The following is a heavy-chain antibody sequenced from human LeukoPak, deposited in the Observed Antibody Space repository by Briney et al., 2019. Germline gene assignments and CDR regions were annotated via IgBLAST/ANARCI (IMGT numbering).Heavy chain of an antibody. J-gene: IGHJ6*02. V-gene: IGHV3-7*03. CDR3: ARGGGLDL. CDR1: GFTFSSYW. D-gene: IGHD3-16*01. Sequence: GGSLRLSCAASGFTFSSYWMNWARQAPGKGLEGVASINHNGNVNYYVDSVKGRFTISRDNAQNSLYQQMSNLSAEDTAVYFCARGGGLDLWRQGATVTVSS. CDR2: INHNGNVN.